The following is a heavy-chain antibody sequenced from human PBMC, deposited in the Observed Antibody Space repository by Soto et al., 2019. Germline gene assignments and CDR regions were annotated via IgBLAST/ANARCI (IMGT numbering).Heavy chain of an antibody. CDR2: ISSDSRHI. CDR3: AREPGIYDGSGNSYSESFDI. Sequence: PRGSLLLCCAFSVFTFTTFTMGLVRQAPGRGLELVSSISSDSRHIYYRDSVRGRFTISRDSSKKSVFLQMSSLRVEDTAVYYCAREPGIYDGSGNSYSESFDIWGQGTMVTVSS. CDR1: VFTFTTFT. D-gene: IGHD2-15*01. V-gene: IGHV3-21*01. J-gene: IGHJ3*02.